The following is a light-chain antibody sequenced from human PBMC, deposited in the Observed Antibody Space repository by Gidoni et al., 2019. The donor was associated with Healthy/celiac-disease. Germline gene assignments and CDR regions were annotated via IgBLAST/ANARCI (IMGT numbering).Light chain of an antibody. CDR1: QSVSSSY. CDR3: QQYGSSPT. J-gene: IGKJ2*01. CDR2: DAS. V-gene: IGKV3D-20*01. Sequence: EIVLTQSPAPLSLSTGERATLSCGASQSVSSSYLAWYQQKPVLAPRLLIYDASSRATGIPDRCSGSGSGTDFTLTISRLEPEDFAVYYCQQYGSSPTFGHGTKLDIK.